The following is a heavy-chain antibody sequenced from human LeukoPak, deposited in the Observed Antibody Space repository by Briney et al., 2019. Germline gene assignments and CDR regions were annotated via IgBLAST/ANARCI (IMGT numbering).Heavy chain of an antibody. CDR1: GFIFSDYN. D-gene: IGHD1-26*01. Sequence: GGSLRLSCAASGFIFSDYNMHWVRQVPGKGLESVSYISSSGNIIYYADSMQGRFTISRDNAQNSLYLQMNSLKVEDTAVYYCARVEEVGATIFDYWGQGTLVTVSS. J-gene: IGHJ4*02. CDR2: ISSSGNII. CDR3: ARVEEVGATIFDY. V-gene: IGHV3-48*01.